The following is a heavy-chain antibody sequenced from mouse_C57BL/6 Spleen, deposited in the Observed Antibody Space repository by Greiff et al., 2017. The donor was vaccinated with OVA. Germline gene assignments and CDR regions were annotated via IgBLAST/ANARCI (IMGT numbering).Heavy chain of an antibody. CDR2: IDPSDSYT. V-gene: IGHV1-69*01. Sequence: VQLQQPGAELVMPGASVKLSCKASGYTFTSYWMHWVKQRPGQGLEWIGEIDPSDSYTNYTQKFKGKSTLTVDKSSSTAYMQLSSLTSEDSAVYYCASSNYENFDYWGQGTTLTVSS. CDR3: ASSNYENFDY. J-gene: IGHJ2*01. CDR1: GYTFTSYW. D-gene: IGHD2-5*01.